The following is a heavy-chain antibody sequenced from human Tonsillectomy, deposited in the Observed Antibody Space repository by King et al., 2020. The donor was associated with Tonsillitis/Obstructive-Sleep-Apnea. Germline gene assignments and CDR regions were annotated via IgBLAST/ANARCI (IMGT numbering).Heavy chain of an antibody. CDR1: GFTFSSYA. CDR3: VKGVADFWSGYFLNLYYYYGMDV. J-gene: IGHJ6*02. CDR2: ISSNGGST. Sequence: VQLVESGGGLVQPGGSLRLSCSASGFTFSSYAMHWVRQAPGKGLEYVSAISSNGGSTYYADSVKGRFTISRDNSKNTLYLQMSSLRAEDTAVYYCVKGVADFWSGYFLNLYYYYGMDVWGQGPTVTVSS. D-gene: IGHD3-3*01. V-gene: IGHV3-64D*06.